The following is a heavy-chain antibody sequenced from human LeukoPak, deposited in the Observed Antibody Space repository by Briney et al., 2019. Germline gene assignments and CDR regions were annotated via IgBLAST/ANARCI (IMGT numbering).Heavy chain of an antibody. CDR1: GFTFDNYG. D-gene: IGHD1-26*01. CDR2: ISTTSSYI. J-gene: IGHJ6*03. CDR3: ARDPYSGNYGNYYYYYMDV. V-gene: IGHV3-21*01. Sequence: GGSLRLSCAASGFTFDNYGMSWVRQAPGKGLEWVSSISTTSSYIYYADSMKGRFTISRGNAKNSLYLQMNSLGPEDTAVYYCARDPYSGNYGNYYYYYMDVWGKGTTVTISS.